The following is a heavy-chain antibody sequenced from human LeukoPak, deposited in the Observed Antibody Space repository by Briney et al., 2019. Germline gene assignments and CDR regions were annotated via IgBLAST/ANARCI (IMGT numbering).Heavy chain of an antibody. Sequence: GGSLRLSCAASGFTFSNGWMTWVRQAPGKVLEWVGRVISKSDGGTTDYAAPVKGRFTISRDDSRNTVYPQMNSLKTEDTAVYYCTTTLSVIARGYWGQGTLVTVSS. V-gene: IGHV3-15*01. CDR1: GFTFSNGW. CDR3: TTTLSVIARGY. CDR2: VISKSDGGTT. J-gene: IGHJ4*02. D-gene: IGHD2-21*01.